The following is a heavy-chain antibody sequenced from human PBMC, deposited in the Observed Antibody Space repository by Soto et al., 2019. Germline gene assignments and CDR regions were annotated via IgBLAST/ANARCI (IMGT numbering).Heavy chain of an antibody. CDR1: GYTFTSYG. CDR3: ARWRGDYYDSSGNWFDP. J-gene: IGHJ5*02. V-gene: IGHV1-18*01. Sequence: GASVKVSCKASGYTFTSYGISWVRQAPGQGLEWMGWISAYNGNTNYAQKLQGRVTMTTDTSTSTAYMELRSPRSDDTAVYYCARWRGDYYDSSGNWFDPWGQGTLVTVSS. CDR2: ISAYNGNT. D-gene: IGHD3-22*01.